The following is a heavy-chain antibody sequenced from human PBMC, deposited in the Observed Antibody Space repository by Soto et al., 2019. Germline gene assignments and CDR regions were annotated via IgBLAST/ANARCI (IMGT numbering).Heavy chain of an antibody. J-gene: IGHJ6*02. CDR3: TTEGDIVLVPAAIGYYYYGMDV. Sequence: SETLSLTCTVSGGSISSGDYYWSWIRQPPGKGLEWIGYIYYSGSTYYNPSLKSRVTISVDTSKNQFSLKLSSVTAADTAVYYCTTEGDIVLVPAAIGYYYYGMDVWGQGTTVTVSS. CDR2: IYYSGST. D-gene: IGHD2-2*02. V-gene: IGHV4-30-4*01. CDR1: GGSISSGDYY.